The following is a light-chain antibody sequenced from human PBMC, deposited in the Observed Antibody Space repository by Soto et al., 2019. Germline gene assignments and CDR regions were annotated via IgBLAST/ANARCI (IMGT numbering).Light chain of an antibody. V-gene: IGKV1-39*01. CDR3: QQSYSTLGT. J-gene: IGKJ1*01. Sequence: DIQMTQSPSSLSASVGDRVTITCRASQIISSYLNWYQQKPGKAPKLLIYAASSLQSGVPSRFSGSGSGTDFTLTISSLQPEDFATYYCQQSYSTLGTCGQGTKVEIK. CDR1: QIISSY. CDR2: AAS.